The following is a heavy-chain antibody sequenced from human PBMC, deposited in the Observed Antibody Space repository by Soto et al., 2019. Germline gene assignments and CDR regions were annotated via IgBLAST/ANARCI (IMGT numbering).Heavy chain of an antibody. J-gene: IGHJ6*02. CDR1: GFTFSGSA. Sequence: PGGSLRLSCAASGFTFSGSAMHWVRQASGKGLEWVGRIRSKANSYATAYAASVKGRFTISRDDSKNTAYLQMNSLKTEDTAVYYCTRQVYGSGHQTYYYYYGMDVWGPGTTVTVSS. V-gene: IGHV3-73*01. CDR2: IRSKANSYAT. CDR3: TRQVYGSGHQTYYYYYGMDV. D-gene: IGHD3-10*01.